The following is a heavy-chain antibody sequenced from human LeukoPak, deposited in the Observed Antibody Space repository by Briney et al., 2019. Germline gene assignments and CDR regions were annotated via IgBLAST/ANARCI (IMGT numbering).Heavy chain of an antibody. CDR1: AGSFSGYH. D-gene: IGHD6-6*01. Sequence: SETLSLTCGVYAGSFSGYHWTWIRLRPWKGLDWIGDIDHSGSAHYNPSLKSRVTISVDTSNKQFSLNLHSVTAADTAVYYCARGFPTSSRWFDPWGQGTLVTVSS. CDR3: ARGFPTSSRWFDP. J-gene: IGHJ5*02. V-gene: IGHV4-34*01. CDR2: IDHSGSA.